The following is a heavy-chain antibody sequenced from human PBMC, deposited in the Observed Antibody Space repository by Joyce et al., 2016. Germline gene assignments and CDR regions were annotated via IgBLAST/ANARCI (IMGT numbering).Heavy chain of an antibody. Sequence: EEQLLQSGGDLVQPGGSLRLSCAASGFTFSAYAMSWFRQAPGQGLDWVSTIGSTGGDTYYSDSVRGRFIISRDNSKNALFLQMNNLRADDTALYYCSRGGHSVGNDIWGPGTMVTVFS. CDR2: IGSTGGDT. CDR3: SRGGHSVGNDI. D-gene: IGHD4-23*01. CDR1: GFTFSAYA. J-gene: IGHJ3*02. V-gene: IGHV3-23*01.